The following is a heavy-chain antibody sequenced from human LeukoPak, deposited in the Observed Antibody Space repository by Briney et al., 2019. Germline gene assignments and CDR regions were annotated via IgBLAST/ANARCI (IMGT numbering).Heavy chain of an antibody. D-gene: IGHD5-24*01. CDR1: GLTFNINA. CDR2: ISETSRKT. V-gene: IGHV3-23*01. CDR3: VQEARRDGYKLAPVAEH. Sequence: GGSLRLSCAASGLTFNINAMSWVRQAPEKGLEWVSAISETSRKTYYSDPVKGRFTISRDNSKNTLYLQMNDLRDEDTAVYYCVQEARRDGYKLAPVAEHWGQGTLVTVSS. J-gene: IGHJ1*01.